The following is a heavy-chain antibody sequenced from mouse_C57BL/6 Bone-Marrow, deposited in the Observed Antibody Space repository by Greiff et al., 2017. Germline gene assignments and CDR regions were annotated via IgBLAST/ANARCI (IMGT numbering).Heavy chain of an antibody. CDR1: GYTFTGYW. D-gene: IGHD4-1*01. V-gene: IGHV1-9*01. J-gene: IGHJ4*01. CDR3: ARTGIAMDY. CDR2: ILPGSGST. Sequence: QVQLQQSGAELMKPGASVKLSCKATGYTFTGYWIEWVKQRPGHGLEWIGEILPGSGSTNYNAKFKGKATFTADTSSNTAYMQLSSLTTEDSAIYYCARTGIAMDYSGLGPSVTVSS.